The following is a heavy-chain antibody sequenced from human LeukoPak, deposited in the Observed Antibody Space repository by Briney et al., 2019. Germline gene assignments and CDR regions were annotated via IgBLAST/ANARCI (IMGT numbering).Heavy chain of an antibody. V-gene: IGHV3-23*01. Sequence: PGGSLRHSCAASGFTFSSYAMSWVRQAPGKGLEWVSAISGSGGSTYYADSVKGRFTISRDNSENTLYLQMNSLRAEDTAVYYCARGHCSSTSCYPYYIDYWGQGTLVTVSS. CDR1: GFTFSSYA. CDR3: ARGHCSSTSCYPYYIDY. J-gene: IGHJ4*02. D-gene: IGHD2-2*01. CDR2: ISGSGGST.